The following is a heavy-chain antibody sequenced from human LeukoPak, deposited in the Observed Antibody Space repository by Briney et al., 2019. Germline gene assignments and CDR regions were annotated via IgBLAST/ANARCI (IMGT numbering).Heavy chain of an antibody. Sequence: GGSLRLSCAAAGFTFDDYGMSWVRQAPGKGLEGVSGINWNGGGTGYAASPKGRFTISRDNAKNSLYLQMNSLRAEDTALYYCARGYGSGADGDYWGQGTLVTVSS. V-gene: IGHV3-20*04. J-gene: IGHJ4*02. CDR1: GFTFDDYG. D-gene: IGHD3-10*01. CDR2: INWNGGGT. CDR3: ARGYGSGADGDY.